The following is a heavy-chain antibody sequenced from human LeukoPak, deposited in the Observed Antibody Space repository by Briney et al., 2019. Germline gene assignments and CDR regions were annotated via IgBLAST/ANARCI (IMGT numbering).Heavy chain of an antibody. CDR1: GYTFTSYS. Sequence: GASVKVSCKASGYTFTSYSLSWVRQAPGQGLEWMGWINPNSGGTNYAQKFQGRVTMTRDTSISTAYMELSRLGSDDTAVYYCARDHSYWGQGTLVTVSS. CDR3: ARDHSY. J-gene: IGHJ4*02. CDR2: INPNSGGT. V-gene: IGHV1-2*02.